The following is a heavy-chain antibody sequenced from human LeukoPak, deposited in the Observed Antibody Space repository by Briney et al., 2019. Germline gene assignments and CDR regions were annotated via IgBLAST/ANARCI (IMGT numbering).Heavy chain of an antibody. V-gene: IGHV3-48*03. CDR3: AREGGDCRSTSCYVNY. Sequence: PGGSLRLSCAASGFTFSSYKMSWVRQAPGKGLEWVSYITNSGSTIHYADSVKGRFTISRDNAKNSLCLQMNSLRAEDTAVYYCAREGGDCRSTSCYVNYWGQGTLVTVSS. J-gene: IGHJ4*02. CDR2: ITNSGSTI. D-gene: IGHD2-2*01. CDR1: GFTFSSYK.